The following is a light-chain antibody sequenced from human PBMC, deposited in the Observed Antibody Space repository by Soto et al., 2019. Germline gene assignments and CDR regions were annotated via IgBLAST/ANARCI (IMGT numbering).Light chain of an antibody. Sequence: EIVLTQSPGTLSLSPGERATLSCRASQSVSSTYLAWYQQKPGQAPGLLIYGASSRATGIPDRFSGSGSGTDFTLTISRLQPEDFAVYYCHHYGRSPGTFGQGTKV. CDR3: HHYGRSPGT. J-gene: IGKJ1*01. V-gene: IGKV3-20*01. CDR1: QSVSSTY. CDR2: GAS.